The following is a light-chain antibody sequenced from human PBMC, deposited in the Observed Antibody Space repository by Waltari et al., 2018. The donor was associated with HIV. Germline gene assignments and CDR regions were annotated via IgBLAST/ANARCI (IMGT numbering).Light chain of an antibody. J-gene: IGLJ3*02. Sequence: SYVLTQPPSVSVAPGKTARITCGGNNIGSKSVHWYQQKPGQAPVLVIYYDADRPAGRPGRFFGSNAGNTATLAICRVDAGEEADYDCQVWGSSSDHSNWVFGGGTKLTVL. CDR3: QVWGSSSDHSNWV. V-gene: IGLV3-21*04. CDR1: NIGSKS. CDR2: YDA.